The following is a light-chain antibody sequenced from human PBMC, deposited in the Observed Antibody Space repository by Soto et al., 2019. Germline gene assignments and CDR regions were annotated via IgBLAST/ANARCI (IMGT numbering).Light chain of an antibody. CDR2: EVS. Sequence: QSVLTQPASVSGSPGQSITISCTGTSSDVCHYDYVSWYQQHPGKAPKLMIYEVSNRPSGVSNRFSGSKSGNTASLTISGLQAEDETDYYCSSFTSTSTLVFGTGTKVTVL. CDR3: SSFTSTSTLV. CDR1: SSDVCHYDY. V-gene: IGLV2-14*01. J-gene: IGLJ1*01.